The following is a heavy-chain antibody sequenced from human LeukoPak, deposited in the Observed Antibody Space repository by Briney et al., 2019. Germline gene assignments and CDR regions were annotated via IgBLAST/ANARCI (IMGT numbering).Heavy chain of an antibody. D-gene: IGHD3-9*01. CDR3: ASGSNILTGYYTADY. J-gene: IGHJ4*02. CDR2: IYSGGST. CDR1: GFTVSSNY. Sequence: GGSLRLSCAASGFTVSSNYMSWVRQAPGKGLEGASVIYSGGSTYYADSVKGRFTISRDNSKDTLYLQMNSLRAEDTAVYYCASGSNILTGYYTADYWGQGTLVTVSS. V-gene: IGHV3-53*01.